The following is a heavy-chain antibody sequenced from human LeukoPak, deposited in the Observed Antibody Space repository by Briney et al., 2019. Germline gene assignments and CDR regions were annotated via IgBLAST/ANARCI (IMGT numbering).Heavy chain of an antibody. J-gene: IGHJ4*02. CDR1: GFTFSSYE. V-gene: IGHV3-48*03. CDR3: AREPNTYGDFLFDY. CDR2: ISSSGSTI. Sequence: GGSLRLSCAASGFTFSSYEMNWVRQAPGEGLEWVSYISSSGSTIYYADSVKGRFTISRDNAKNSLYLQMNTLSAEDTAVYYCAREPNTYGDFLFDYWGQGTLVTVSS. D-gene: IGHD4-17*01.